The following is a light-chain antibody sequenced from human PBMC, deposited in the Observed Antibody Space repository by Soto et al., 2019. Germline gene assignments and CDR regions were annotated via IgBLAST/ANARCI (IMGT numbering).Light chain of an antibody. CDR3: CSYAGSYTFV. Sequence: QSVLTQPRSVSVSPGQSVTISCTGTSSDVGGYDYVSWYQPHPGKAPKLMIYDVSKRPSGVPDRFSGSKSGNTASLTISGLQAEDEADYYCCSYAGSYTFVFGTGTKVTVL. CDR1: SSDVGGYDY. J-gene: IGLJ1*01. V-gene: IGLV2-11*01. CDR2: DVS.